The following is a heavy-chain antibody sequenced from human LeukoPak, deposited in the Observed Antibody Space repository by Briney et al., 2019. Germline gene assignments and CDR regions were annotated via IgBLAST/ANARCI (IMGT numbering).Heavy chain of an antibody. V-gene: IGHV3-9*03. CDR1: GFTFDDYA. J-gene: IGHJ4*02. CDR2: ISWNSDSI. CDR3: ARGRYYHDTSGYYSLDY. Sequence: GRSLRLSCAASGFTFDDYAMHWVRQAPGKGLEWVSIISWNSDSIDYADSVKGRFTISRDNAKNSLYLQLNSLRAEYMALYYCARGRYYHDTSGYYSLDYWGQGTLVTVSS. D-gene: IGHD3-22*01.